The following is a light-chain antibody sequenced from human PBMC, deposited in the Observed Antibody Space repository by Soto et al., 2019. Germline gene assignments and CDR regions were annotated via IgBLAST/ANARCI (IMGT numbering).Light chain of an antibody. V-gene: IGLV2-8*01. CDR1: SSDVGGYNY. CDR2: DVS. Sequence: QSVLTQPPSASGSPGQSVTISCTGSSSDVGGYNYVSWYQQHPGKAPKLVIYDVSKRPSGVPDRFSGSKSGNTASLTVSGLQAEDEADYYCSSYTGTNNFGVFGPGTKVTVL. J-gene: IGLJ1*01. CDR3: SSYTGTNNFGV.